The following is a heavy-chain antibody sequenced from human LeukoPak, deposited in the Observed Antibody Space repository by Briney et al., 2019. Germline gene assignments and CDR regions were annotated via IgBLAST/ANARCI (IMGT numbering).Heavy chain of an antibody. CDR3: ASHAKRDSSSWYLNY. CDR1: GFTFSSYG. V-gene: IGHV3-30*03. J-gene: IGHJ4*02. D-gene: IGHD6-13*01. CDR2: ISYDGSNK. Sequence: GGSLRLSCAASGFTFSSYGMHWVRQAPGKGLEWVAVISYDGSNKYFADSVKGRFTISRDNSKNTLYLQMNSLRAEDTAVYYCASHAKRDSSSWYLNYWGQGTLVTVSS.